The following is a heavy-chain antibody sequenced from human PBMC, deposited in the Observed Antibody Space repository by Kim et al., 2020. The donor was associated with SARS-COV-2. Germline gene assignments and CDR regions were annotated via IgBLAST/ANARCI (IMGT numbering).Heavy chain of an antibody. CDR3: ARDSGSGYYSDAFDI. CDR2: ISYDGSNK. V-gene: IGHV3-30*04. CDR1: GFTFSSYA. J-gene: IGHJ3*02. D-gene: IGHD3-22*01. Sequence: GGSLRLSCAASGFTFSSYAMHWVRQAPGKGLEWVAVISYDGSNKYYADSVKGRFTISRDNSKNTLYLQMNSLRAEDTAVYYCARDSGSGYYSDAFDIWGQGTMVTVSS.